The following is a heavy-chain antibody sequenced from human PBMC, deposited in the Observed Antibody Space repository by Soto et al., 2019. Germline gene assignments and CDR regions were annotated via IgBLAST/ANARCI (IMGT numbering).Heavy chain of an antibody. Sequence: ASVKVSCKASGYNINSYDMNWVRQATGQGLEWMGWMNPKSGDTGFAEKFQGRVKMTWNTSTGTVYLEISSLRPEDTAVYYCARGLVDSGGNCFDSWGKGTQVTVSS. J-gene: IGHJ4*02. CDR3: ARGLVDSGGNCFDS. V-gene: IGHV1-8*01. CDR1: GYNINSYD. CDR2: MNPKSGDT. D-gene: IGHD2-21*01.